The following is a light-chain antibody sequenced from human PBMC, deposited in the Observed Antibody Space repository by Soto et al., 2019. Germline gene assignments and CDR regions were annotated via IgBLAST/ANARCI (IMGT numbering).Light chain of an antibody. CDR3: QQYTTYSWT. V-gene: IGKV1-17*03. J-gene: IGKJ1*01. CDR1: QGISNY. Sequence: DIQMTQYPSAMSASVGDRVTITCGASQGISNYLDWFQQKPGKVPKRLIYAASSLESGVPSRFSGSASGTEFTLTISSLQPDDFATYFCQQYTTYSWTFGQGTKVDIK. CDR2: AAS.